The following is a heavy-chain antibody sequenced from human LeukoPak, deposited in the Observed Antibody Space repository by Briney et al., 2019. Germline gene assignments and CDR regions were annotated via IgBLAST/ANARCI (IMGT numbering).Heavy chain of an antibody. V-gene: IGHV3-20*04. J-gene: IGHJ3*02. D-gene: IGHD2-15*01. CDR2: INWNGGST. CDR1: GFTFDDYG. CDR3: ARDRAVVVVAATHYAFDI. Sequence: GGSLRLSCAASGFTFDDYGMSWVRQAPGKGLEWVSGINWNGGSTGYADSVKGRFTISRDNAKNSLYLQMNSLRAEDTALYYCARDRAVVVVAATHYAFDIWGQGTMVTVSS.